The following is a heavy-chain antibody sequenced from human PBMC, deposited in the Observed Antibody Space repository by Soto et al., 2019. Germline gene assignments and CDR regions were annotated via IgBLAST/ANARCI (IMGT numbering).Heavy chain of an antibody. J-gene: IGHJ4*02. CDR2: IKQDGSEK. CDR3: ARETVYYYDLSYFDY. V-gene: IGHV3-7*01. Sequence: EVQLVESGGGLVQPGGSLRLSCAASGFTFSSYWMSWVRQAPGKGLEWVANIKQDGSEKYYVDSVKGRFTISRDNAKNSLYVQMNRLGAEATAVYYGARETVYYYDLSYFDYWGQGTLVTVSS. D-gene: IGHD3-22*01. CDR1: GFTFSSYW.